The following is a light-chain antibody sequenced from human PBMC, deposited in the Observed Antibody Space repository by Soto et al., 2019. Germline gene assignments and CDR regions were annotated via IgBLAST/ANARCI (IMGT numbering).Light chain of an antibody. CDR3: QQYNKWPPIT. CDR2: GTS. CDR1: QSVDIN. Sequence: EIVLTQSPATLSVSPGDRVTLSCRASQSVDINLAWYQQRPGQAPRLLIYGTSTRATGIPARFSGRGSGTEFTLTISSLQSEDFAIYYCQQYNKWPPITFGQGTRLEIK. V-gene: IGKV3-15*01. J-gene: IGKJ5*01.